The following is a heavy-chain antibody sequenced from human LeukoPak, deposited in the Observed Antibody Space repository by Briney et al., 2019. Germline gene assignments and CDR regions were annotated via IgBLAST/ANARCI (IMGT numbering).Heavy chain of an antibody. CDR2: IYYSGST. D-gene: IGHD1-26*01. CDR3: AREDSGSYSGLFDY. V-gene: IGHV4-59*01. J-gene: IGHJ4*02. Sequence: SETLSLTCTVSGGSISSYYWSWIRQPPGKGLEWIGYIYYSGSTNYNPSLKSRVTISVDTSKNQFSLKLSSVTAADTAVYYCAREDSGSYSGLFDYWGQGTLVTVSS. CDR1: GGSISSYY.